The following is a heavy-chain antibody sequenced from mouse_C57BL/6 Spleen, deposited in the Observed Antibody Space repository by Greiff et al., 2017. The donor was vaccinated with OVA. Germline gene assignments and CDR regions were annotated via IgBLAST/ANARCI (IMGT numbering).Heavy chain of an antibody. V-gene: IGHV3-6*01. Sequence: EVQVVESGPGLVKPSQSLSLTCSVTGYSITSGYYWNWIRQFPGNKLEWMGYISYDGSNNYNPSLKNRISITRDTSKNQFFLKLNSVTTEDTATYYCASQLRLRPMDYWGQGTSVTVSS. CDR3: ASQLRLRPMDY. D-gene: IGHD3-2*02. J-gene: IGHJ4*01. CDR1: GYSITSGYY. CDR2: ISYDGSN.